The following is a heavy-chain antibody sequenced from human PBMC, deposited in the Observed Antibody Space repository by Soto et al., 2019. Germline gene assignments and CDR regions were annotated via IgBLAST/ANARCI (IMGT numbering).Heavy chain of an antibody. J-gene: IGHJ5*02. CDR1: NGSISSAIYY. D-gene: IGHD3-10*01. CDR3: AGRSSLASVQVYFGEISNYNWFDP. Sequence: QLQLQESGPGLVKPSETLSLTCTVSNGSISSAIYYWGWIRQPPGKGLEWIGSIYHSGSTYYNPSLQGRVTISVDTSKNQFSLKLISVTAADTAVYFCAGRSSLASVQVYFGEISNYNWFDPWGQGTLVTVSS. CDR2: IYHSGST. V-gene: IGHV4-39*01.